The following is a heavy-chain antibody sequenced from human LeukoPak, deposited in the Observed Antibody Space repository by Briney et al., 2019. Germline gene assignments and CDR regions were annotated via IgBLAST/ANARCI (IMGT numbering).Heavy chain of an antibody. CDR1: GGSISSSSYY. Sequence: SETLSLTCTVSGGSISSSSYYWGWIRQPPGKGLEWIGSIYYSGSTYYNPSLKSRVTISVDTSKNQFSLKLSSVTAADTAVYYCARGRKDFDYWGQGTLVTVSS. CDR3: ARGRKDFDY. V-gene: IGHV4-39*07. J-gene: IGHJ4*02. CDR2: IYYSGST.